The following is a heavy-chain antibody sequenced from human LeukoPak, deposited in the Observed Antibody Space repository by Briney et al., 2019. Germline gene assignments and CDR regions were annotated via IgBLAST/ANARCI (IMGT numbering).Heavy chain of an antibody. CDR3: ARAHYSFSYYYYGMDV. D-gene: IGHD3-10*01. CDR2: FDPEDGET. CDR1: GYTLTELS. V-gene: IGHV1-24*01. J-gene: IGHJ6*02. Sequence: ASVKVSCKVSGYTLTELSMHWVRQAPGKGLEWMGGFDPEDGETIYAQKFQGRVTMTEDTSTDTAYMELSSLRSEDAAVYYCARAHYSFSYYYYGMDVWGQGTTVTVSS.